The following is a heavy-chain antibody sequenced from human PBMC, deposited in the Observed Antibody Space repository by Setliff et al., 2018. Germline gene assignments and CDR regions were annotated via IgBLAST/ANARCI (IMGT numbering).Heavy chain of an antibody. J-gene: IGHJ4*02. CDR2: ISASGDTT. V-gene: IGHV3-23*01. D-gene: IGHD6-19*01. Sequence: GGSLRLSCAASGFTFIDYYMNWIRQTPRKGLEWVPIISASGDTTYYADSVKGRFTISRDNSKNTLYLQMNSLRAEDTAVYYCTTAAMGYSSGWPVTVSDYWGQGTLVTVSS. CDR3: TTAAMGYSSGWPVTVSDY. CDR1: GFTFIDYY.